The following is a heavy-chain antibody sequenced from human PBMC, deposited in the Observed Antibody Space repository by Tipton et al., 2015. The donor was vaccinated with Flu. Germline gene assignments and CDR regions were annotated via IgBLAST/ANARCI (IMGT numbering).Heavy chain of an antibody. CDR1: GGFVSSYY. D-gene: IGHD1-26*01. CDR3: ARDGGYYGTFDY. J-gene: IGHJ4*02. V-gene: IGHV4-4*07. CDR2: IYTTGST. Sequence: LRLSCTVSGGFVSSYYWSWVRQPAGKGLEWIGRIYTTGSTTHNPSLKSRVTISVDTSKNQFSLKLSSVTAADTAVYYCARDGGYYGTFDYWGQGTLVTVSS.